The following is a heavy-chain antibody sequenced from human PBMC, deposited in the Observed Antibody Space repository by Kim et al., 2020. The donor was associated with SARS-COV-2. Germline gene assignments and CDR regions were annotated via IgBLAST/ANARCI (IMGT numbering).Heavy chain of an antibody. Sequence: GGSLRLSCAASGFTFSSYAMHWVRQAPGKGLEWVAVISYDGSNKYYADSVKGRFTISRDNSKNTLYLQMNSLRAEDTAVYYCARDHSPSYDSSGYYY. CDR3: ARDHSPSYDSSGYYY. CDR2: ISYDGSNK. V-gene: IGHV3-30*04. CDR1: GFTFSSYA. J-gene: IGHJ6*01. D-gene: IGHD3-22*01.